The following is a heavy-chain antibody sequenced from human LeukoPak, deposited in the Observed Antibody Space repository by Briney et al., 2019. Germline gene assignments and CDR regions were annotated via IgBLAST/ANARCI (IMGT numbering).Heavy chain of an antibody. J-gene: IGHJ3*01. CDR2: INHSGST. D-gene: IGHD3-22*01. Sequence: SETLSLTCAVYGGSFSGYYWSWIRQPPGKGLEWIGEINHSGSTNYNPSLKSRVTISVDTSKNQFSLKLSSVTAADTAVYYCARGWNSSGHYSRRFGAFDVWGQGTMVTVSS. CDR3: ARGWNSSGHYSRRFGAFDV. CDR1: GGSFSGYY. V-gene: IGHV4-34*01.